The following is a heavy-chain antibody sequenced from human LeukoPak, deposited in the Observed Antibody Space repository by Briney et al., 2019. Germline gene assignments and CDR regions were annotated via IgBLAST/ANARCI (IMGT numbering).Heavy chain of an antibody. CDR2: INPSGGST. CDR1: GYTFTSYY. J-gene: IGHJ6*02. D-gene: IGHD2-8*01. Sequence: ALVKVSCKASGYTFTSYYMHWVRQAPGQGLEWMGVINPSGGSTSYAQKFQGRVTMTRDTSTSTVYMELSSLRSEDTAVYYCASPGYCTNGVCYYYGMDVWGQGTTVTVSS. CDR3: ASPGYCTNGVCYYYGMDV. V-gene: IGHV1-46*01.